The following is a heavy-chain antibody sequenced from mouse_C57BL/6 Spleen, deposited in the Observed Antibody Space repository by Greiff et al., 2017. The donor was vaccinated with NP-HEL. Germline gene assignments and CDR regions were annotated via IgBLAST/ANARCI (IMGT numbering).Heavy chain of an antibody. V-gene: IGHV1-50*01. CDR3: ARVITTVVEGNLDY. Sequence: QVQLQQPGAELVKPGASVKLSCKASGYTFTSYWMQWVKQRPGQGLEWIGEIDPSDSYTNYNQKFKGKATLTVDTSSSTAYMQLSSLTSEDSAVYYCARVITTVVEGNLDYWGKGTTLTVSS. D-gene: IGHD1-1*01. CDR2: IDPSDSYT. J-gene: IGHJ2*01. CDR1: GYTFTSYW.